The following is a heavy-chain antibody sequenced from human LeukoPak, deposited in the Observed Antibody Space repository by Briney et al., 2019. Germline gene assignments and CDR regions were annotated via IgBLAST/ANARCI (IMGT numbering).Heavy chain of an antibody. J-gene: IGHJ4*02. CDR3: AGGTYSSSWSASELDY. CDR1: GYTFTSYY. CDR2: INPSGGST. D-gene: IGHD6-13*01. Sequence: GASVKVSCKASGYTFTSYYMHWVRQAPGQGLEWMGIINPSGGSTSYAQKFQGRVTMTRDTSTSTVYMELSSLRSEDTAVYYCAGGTYSSSWSASELDYWGQGTLVTVSS. V-gene: IGHV1-46*01.